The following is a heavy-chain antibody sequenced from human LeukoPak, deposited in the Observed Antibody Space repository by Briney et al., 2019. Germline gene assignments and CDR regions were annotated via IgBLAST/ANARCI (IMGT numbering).Heavy chain of an antibody. V-gene: IGHV4-59*12. J-gene: IGHJ4*02. Sequence: SETLSLTCTVSGGSISSYYWSWIRQPPGKGLEWIGYIYYSGSTNYNPSLKSRVTISVDTSKNQFSLKLSSVTAADTAVYYCAREGYYYGSGSRAETFDYWGQGTLVTVSS. D-gene: IGHD3-10*01. CDR1: GGSISSYY. CDR3: AREGYYYGSGSRAETFDY. CDR2: IYYSGST.